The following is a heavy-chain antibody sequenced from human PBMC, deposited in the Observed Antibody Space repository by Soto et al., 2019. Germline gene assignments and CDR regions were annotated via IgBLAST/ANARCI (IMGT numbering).Heavy chain of an antibody. Sequence: GASVKVSCKASGYTFTSYDINWVRQATGQGLEWMGWMNPNSGNTGYAQKFQGRVTMTRNTSISTAYMELSSLRSEDTAVYYCASPARKYDFWSGYSFDIWGQGTMLTVSS. D-gene: IGHD3-3*01. J-gene: IGHJ3*02. CDR2: MNPNSGNT. CDR3: ASPARKYDFWSGYSFDI. V-gene: IGHV1-8*01. CDR1: GYTFTSYD.